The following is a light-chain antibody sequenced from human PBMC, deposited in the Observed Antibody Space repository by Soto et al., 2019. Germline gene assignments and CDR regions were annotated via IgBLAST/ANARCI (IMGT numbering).Light chain of an antibody. CDR3: QQYSTYSHT. CDR2: RAS. Sequence: DIQMTQSPSTLSASVGDRVTITCRASQSISNWLAWYQQKPGKAPKLLIYRASDLESGVPSRFSGSGSGTEFTLTISSLQPDDFATYYCQQYSTYSHTFGQGTKLEI. V-gene: IGKV1-5*03. J-gene: IGKJ2*01. CDR1: QSISNW.